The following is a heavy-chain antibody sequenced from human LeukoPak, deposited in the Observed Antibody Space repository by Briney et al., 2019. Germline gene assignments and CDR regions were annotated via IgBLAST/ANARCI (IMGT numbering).Heavy chain of an antibody. CDR3: GSDTVLGY. V-gene: IGHV3-74*01. J-gene: IGHJ4*02. CDR2: INGDGSST. Sequence: GGSLRLSCAASGFTFSTYWMHWVRQAPGKGLVWVSRINGDGSSTFYAGSVKGRFTISRDNAKNTVYLQMNSLRGEDTAVYYCGSDTVLGYRGQGTLVTASS. CDR1: GFTFSTYW. D-gene: IGHD5-18*01.